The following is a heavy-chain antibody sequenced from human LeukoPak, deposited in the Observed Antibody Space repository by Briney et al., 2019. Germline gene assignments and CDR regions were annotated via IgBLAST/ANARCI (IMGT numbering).Heavy chain of an antibody. CDR3: ARAMDV. Sequence: ETLSLTCTVSGGSISSNNYYWGWIRQPPGKGLEWVANINQDGSQKYCVDSVKGRFTISRDNAKNSVYLQMNSLRAEDTAVYYCARAMDVWGQGTTVTVSS. CDR2: INQDGSQK. V-gene: IGHV3-7*01. CDR1: GGSISSNNYY. J-gene: IGHJ6*02.